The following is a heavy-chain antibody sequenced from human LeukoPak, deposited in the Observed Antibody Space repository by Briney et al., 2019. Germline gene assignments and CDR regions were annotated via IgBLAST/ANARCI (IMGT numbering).Heavy chain of an antibody. CDR3: ARAVISIFDN. V-gene: IGHV3-21*01. J-gene: IGHJ4*02. Sequence: PGGSLRLSCAASGFTFSSYAMSWVRQAPGKGLEWVSSISSSSSYIYYADSVKGRSTISRDNAENSLYLQMNSLGVEDTAVYYCARAVISIFDNWGQGTLVTVSS. CDR2: ISSSSSYI. CDR1: GFTFSSYA. D-gene: IGHD3-3*02.